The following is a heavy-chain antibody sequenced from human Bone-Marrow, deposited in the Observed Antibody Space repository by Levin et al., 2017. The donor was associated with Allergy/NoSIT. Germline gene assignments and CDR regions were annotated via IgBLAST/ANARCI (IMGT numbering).Heavy chain of an antibody. D-gene: IGHD3-10*01. CDR3: AKDFVNYGFREIFDY. CDR1: GFTFSSYA. Sequence: GGSLRLSCAASGFTFSSYAMHWVRQAPGKGLHWVALISYDGNEKYYADSVKGRFTISRDDSKNTLHLQMDSLRAEDTAVYYCAKDFVNYGFREIFDYWGQGTLVTVSS. J-gene: IGHJ4*02. V-gene: IGHV3-30*18. CDR2: ISYDGNEK.